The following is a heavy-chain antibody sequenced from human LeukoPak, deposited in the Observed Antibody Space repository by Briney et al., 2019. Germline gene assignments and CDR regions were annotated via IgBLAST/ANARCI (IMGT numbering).Heavy chain of an antibody. Sequence: PGGSLRLSCAASGFAFRIYWMNWVRQSPGKGPEWVASIKDSESEGYYVDSVKGRFTISRDNAKNSLYLQMNSLRAEDTAVYYCARVGAELRNYYMDIRGEGTVVTVSS. V-gene: IGHV3-7*01. J-gene: IGHJ6*03. CDR3: ARVGAELRNYYMDI. CDR1: GFAFRIYW. D-gene: IGHD1-26*01. CDR2: IKDSESEG.